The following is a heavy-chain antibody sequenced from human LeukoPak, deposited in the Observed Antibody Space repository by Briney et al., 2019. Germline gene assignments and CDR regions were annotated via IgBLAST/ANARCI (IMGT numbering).Heavy chain of an antibody. CDR2: ISSSGSTI. CDR1: GCTFSSYE. CDR3: ARDLLGYQLPNYYGSGSFDY. J-gene: IGHJ4*02. D-gene: IGHD3-10*01. Sequence: GGSLRLSCAASGCTFSSYEMNWVRQAPGKGLEWVSYISSSGSTIYYADSVKGRFTISRDNAKNSLYLQMNSLRAEDTAVYYCARDLLGYQLPNYYGSGSFDYWGQGTLVTVSS. V-gene: IGHV3-48*03.